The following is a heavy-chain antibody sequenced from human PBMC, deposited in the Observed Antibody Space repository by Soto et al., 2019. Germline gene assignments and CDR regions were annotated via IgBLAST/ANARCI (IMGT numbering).Heavy chain of an antibody. Sequence: QVQLVQSGGEVKRPGASVKVSCKTSGYTFSNYGITWVRQAPGQPLEWLGWISLYSDGTNYAQKFQGRVSMTTDTSKTTAYMELRSLRSDDTAFYYCARVVPGAEAWFGPWGQGTLVTVSS. J-gene: IGHJ5*02. CDR3: ARVVPGAEAWFGP. V-gene: IGHV1-18*01. CDR2: ISLYSDGT. CDR1: GYTFSNYG. D-gene: IGHD2-2*01.